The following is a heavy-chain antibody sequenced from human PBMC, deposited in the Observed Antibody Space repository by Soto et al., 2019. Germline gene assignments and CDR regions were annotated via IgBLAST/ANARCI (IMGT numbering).Heavy chain of an antibody. J-gene: IGHJ2*01. V-gene: IGHV3-30-3*01. CDR2: ISYDGSNK. D-gene: IGHD4-4*01. Sequence: QVPLVESGGGVVQPGRSLRLSCAASGFTFSSYAMHWVHQAPGKGPEWVAVISYDGSNKYYADSVKGRFTIYRDNSKNTRYLQMSSLRAEDTAVYYCARPLWRDDYNWWYCDLWGRGTLVTVSS. CDR3: ARPLWRDDYNWWYCDL. CDR1: GFTFSSYA.